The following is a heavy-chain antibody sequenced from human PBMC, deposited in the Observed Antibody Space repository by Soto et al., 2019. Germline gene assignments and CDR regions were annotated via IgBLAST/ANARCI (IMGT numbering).Heavy chain of an antibody. CDR2: IDHRGNT. D-gene: IGHD2-15*01. Sequence: QLQLQESASGLVKPSQTLALTCAASGGSIISNTHTWSSIRQPPGNALAGIGYIDHRGNTYYHPSVRRPATLEADTSKNPVALNLTSVPAAATGMFFSGSARGGFDWVTWGQGTVVTV. CDR3: GSARGGFDWVT. J-gene: IGHJ4*02. CDR1: GGSIISNTHT. V-gene: IGHV4-30-2*01.